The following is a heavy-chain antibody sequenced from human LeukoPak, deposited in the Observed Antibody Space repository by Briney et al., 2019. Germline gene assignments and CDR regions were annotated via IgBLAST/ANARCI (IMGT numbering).Heavy chain of an antibody. J-gene: IGHJ4*02. CDR2: IRYDGSNK. CDR1: GFTFNDYY. Sequence: GGSLRLSCAASGFTFNDYYMSWIRQAPGKGLEWVAFIRYDGSNKYYADSVKGRFTISRDNSKNTLYLQMNSLRAEDTAVYYCATYGDWAIDYWGQGTLVTVSS. D-gene: IGHD4-17*01. V-gene: IGHV3-30*02. CDR3: ATYGDWAIDY.